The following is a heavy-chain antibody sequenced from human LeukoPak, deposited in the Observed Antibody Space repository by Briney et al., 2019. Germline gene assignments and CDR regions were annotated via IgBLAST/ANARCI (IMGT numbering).Heavy chain of an antibody. CDR3: ARGRGSIAAAGSFDY. J-gene: IGHJ4*02. V-gene: IGHV4-34*01. D-gene: IGHD6-13*01. CDR1: GGSFSGYS. CDR2: INHSGST. Sequence: SETLSLTCAVHGGSFSGYSWSWIRQPPGKGLEWIGEINHSGSTNYNPSLKIRVTISVDTSKNQFSLKLSSVTAADTAVYYCARGRGSIAAAGSFDYWGQGTLVTVSS.